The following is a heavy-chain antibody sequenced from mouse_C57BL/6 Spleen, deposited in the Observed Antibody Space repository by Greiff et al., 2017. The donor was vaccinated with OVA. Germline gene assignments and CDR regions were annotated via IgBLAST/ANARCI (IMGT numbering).Heavy chain of an antibody. Sequence: VMLVESGPGLVAPSQSLSITCTVSGFSLTSYGVSWVRQPPGKGLEWLGVIWGDGSTNYHSALISRLSISKDNSKSQVVLKLNSLQTDYTATYYCAKLRLRPYYYAMDYWGQGTSVTVSS. D-gene: IGHD3-2*02. V-gene: IGHV2-3*01. CDR1: GFSLTSYG. J-gene: IGHJ4*01. CDR3: AKLRLRPYYYAMDY. CDR2: IWGDGST.